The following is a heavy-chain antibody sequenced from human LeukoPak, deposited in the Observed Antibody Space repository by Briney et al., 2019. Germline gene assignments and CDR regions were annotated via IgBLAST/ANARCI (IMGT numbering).Heavy chain of an antibody. V-gene: IGHV3-48*03. CDR1: GFTFSSYE. CDR2: ISSSGSTI. CDR3: ARDLGDYGGGVDY. Sequence: GGSLRLSCAASGFTFSSYEMNWVRQAPGKGLEWVSYISSSGSTIYYADSVKGRFTISRDNAKNSLYLQMNSLRAEDTAVYYCARDLGDYGGGVDYWGQGTLVTVSS. J-gene: IGHJ4*02. D-gene: IGHD4-17*01.